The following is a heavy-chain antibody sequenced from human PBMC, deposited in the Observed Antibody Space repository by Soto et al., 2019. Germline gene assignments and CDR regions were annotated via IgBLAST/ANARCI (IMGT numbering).Heavy chain of an antibody. CDR1: GFTFSSYS. V-gene: IGHV3-48*01. CDR3: ARDSLAERITIFGVVYDPLYFMDV. Sequence: PGGSLRLSCAASGFTFSSYSMNWVRQAPGKGLEWVSYISSSSSTIYYADSVKGRFTISRDNAKNSLYLQMNSLRAEDTAVYYCARDSLAERITIFGVVYDPLYFMDVRGKGTSVIVSS. J-gene: IGHJ6*03. D-gene: IGHD3-3*01. CDR2: ISSSSSTI.